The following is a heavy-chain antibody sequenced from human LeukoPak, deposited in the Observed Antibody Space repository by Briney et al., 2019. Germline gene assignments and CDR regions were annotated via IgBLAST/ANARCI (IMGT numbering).Heavy chain of an antibody. CDR1: GYTFTSYG. Sequence: ASVKVSCKASGYTFTSYGISWVRQAPGQGLEWMGWISAYNGNTNYSQKLQGRVTMTTDTSTSTAYMELRSLRSDDTAVYYCARGGYCSSTSCHSIRSYYYYGMDVWGQGTTVTVPS. J-gene: IGHJ6*02. V-gene: IGHV1-18*01. D-gene: IGHD2-2*01. CDR2: ISAYNGNT. CDR3: ARGGYCSSTSCHSIRSYYYYGMDV.